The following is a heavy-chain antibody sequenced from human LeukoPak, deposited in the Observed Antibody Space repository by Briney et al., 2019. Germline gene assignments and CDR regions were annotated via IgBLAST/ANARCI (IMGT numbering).Heavy chain of an antibody. CDR3: ARFHYDSSGSDYFQH. CDR1: GGSFSGYY. J-gene: IGHJ1*01. D-gene: IGHD3-22*01. V-gene: IGHV4-34*01. Sequence: SETLSLTCAVYGGSFSGYYWSWIRQPPGKGLEWIGEINHSGSTNYNPSLKSRVTISVDTSKNQFSLKLSSVTAADTAVYYCARFHYDSSGSDYFQHWGQGTLVTVSS. CDR2: INHSGST.